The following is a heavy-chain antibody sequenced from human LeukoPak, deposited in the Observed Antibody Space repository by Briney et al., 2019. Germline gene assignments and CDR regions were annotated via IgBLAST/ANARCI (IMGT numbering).Heavy chain of an antibody. CDR1: GFTFSSYS. V-gene: IGHV3-23*01. Sequence: GGSLRLSCAAAGFTFSSYSMSWVRQAPGKGLEWVSLINGRGGSTYYADSVRGRFTISRDNSKNTLYLQMNSLRAEDTAVYYCVRSIVGAALDSWGQGTLVTVSS. CDR3: VRSIVGAALDS. CDR2: INGRGGST. J-gene: IGHJ4*02. D-gene: IGHD1-26*01.